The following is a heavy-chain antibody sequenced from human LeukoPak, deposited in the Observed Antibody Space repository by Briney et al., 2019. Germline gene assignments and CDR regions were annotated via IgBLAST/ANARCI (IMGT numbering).Heavy chain of an antibody. CDR2: INHSGIT. V-gene: IGHV4-39*07. CDR1: GGSISSDNYH. Sequence: SETLSLTCTVSGGSISSDNYHWSWIRQPPGKGLEWIGEINHSGITNYNPSLKSRVTISVDTSKNQFSLKLSSVTAADTAVFYCARLEVGATTYLFDYWGQGTLVTVSS. D-gene: IGHD1-26*01. CDR3: ARLEVGATTYLFDY. J-gene: IGHJ4*02.